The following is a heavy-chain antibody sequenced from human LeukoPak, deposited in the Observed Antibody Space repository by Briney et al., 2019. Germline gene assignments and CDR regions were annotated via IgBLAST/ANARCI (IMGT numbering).Heavy chain of an antibody. Sequence: SETLSLTCTVSGASISSYYWSWIRQPPGKGLEWIGYIYYSGSTNYNPSLKSRVTISVDTSKNQFSLKLSSVTAADTAVYYCARQVGSSWTYFDYWGQGTLVTVSS. CDR3: ARQVGSSWTYFDY. CDR2: IYYSGST. J-gene: IGHJ4*02. CDR1: GASISSYY. D-gene: IGHD6-13*01. V-gene: IGHV4-59*08.